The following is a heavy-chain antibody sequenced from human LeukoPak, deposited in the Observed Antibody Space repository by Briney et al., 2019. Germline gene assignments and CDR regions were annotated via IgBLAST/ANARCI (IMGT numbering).Heavy chain of an antibody. D-gene: IGHD4-17*01. CDR2: ISYDGSNK. CDR1: GFTFSSYA. V-gene: IGHV3-30-3*01. J-gene: IGHJ4*02. CDR3: ARARDYGVDY. Sequence: GGSLRLSCAASGFTFSSYAMHWVRQAPGKGLEWVAVISYDGSNKYYADSVKGRFTISRDNSKNTLYLQMNSLRAEDTAVYYCARARDYGVDYWGRGTLVTVSS.